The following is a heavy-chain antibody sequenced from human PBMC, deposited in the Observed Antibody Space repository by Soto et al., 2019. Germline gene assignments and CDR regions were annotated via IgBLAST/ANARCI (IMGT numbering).Heavy chain of an antibody. CDR1: GFTFSNHW. J-gene: IGHJ4*02. CDR3: ARDWYMDY. CDR2: IKQDGSEK. D-gene: IGHD1-20*01. V-gene: IGHV3-7*04. Sequence: VQLVESGGGLVQPGESLRRSCAASGFTFSNHWINWIRQTPGRGLEWLAVIKQDGSEKYYVDSVKGRFTVSRDNAMNSAYLQMNSLRVDDTAVYYCARDWYMDYWGQGTLVTVSS.